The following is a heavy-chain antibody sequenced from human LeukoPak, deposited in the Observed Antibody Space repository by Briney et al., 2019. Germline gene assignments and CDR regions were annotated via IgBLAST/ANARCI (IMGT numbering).Heavy chain of an antibody. Sequence: GGSLRLSCAASGFTFSNYWMHWVRQAPGKGLVYVSRINSDGSSANYADSVQGRFTISRDNAKNTLYLEMNSLRADDTTVYYCARPVTGTYAPLEYWGQGTLVTVSS. D-gene: IGHD1-1*01. V-gene: IGHV3-74*01. CDR2: INSDGSSA. J-gene: IGHJ4*02. CDR1: GFTFSNYW. CDR3: ARPVTGTYAPLEY.